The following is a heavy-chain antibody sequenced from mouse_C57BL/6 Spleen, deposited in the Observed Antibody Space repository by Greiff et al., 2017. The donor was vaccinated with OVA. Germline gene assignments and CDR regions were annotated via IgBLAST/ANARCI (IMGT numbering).Heavy chain of an antibody. J-gene: IGHJ2*01. D-gene: IGHD1-1*01. CDR2: ISYSGST. CDR3: AREVVAGNFDY. Sequence: EVHLVESGPGMVKPSQSLSLTCTVTGYSITSGYDWHWIRHFPGNKLEWMGYISYSGSTNYNPSLKSRISITHDTSKNHFFLKLNSVTTEDTATYYCAREVVAGNFDYWGQGTTLTVSS. V-gene: IGHV3-1*01. CDR1: GYSITSGYD.